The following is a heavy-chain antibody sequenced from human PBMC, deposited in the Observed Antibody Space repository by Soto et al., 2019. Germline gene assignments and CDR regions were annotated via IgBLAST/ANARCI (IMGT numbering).Heavy chain of an antibody. CDR2: IYSGGTT. Sequence: EVQLVETGGGLIQPGGSLRPSCAASGFTVSINYISWVRQAPGKGLEWVSVIYSGGTTYYADSVKGRFTISRDDSKNTLYLQMNSLRAEDTAVYYCARAGVDILTGHMYWYFDLWGRGTLVTVSS. J-gene: IGHJ2*01. D-gene: IGHD3-9*01. CDR3: ARAGVDILTGHMYWYFDL. V-gene: IGHV3-53*02. CDR1: GFTVSINY.